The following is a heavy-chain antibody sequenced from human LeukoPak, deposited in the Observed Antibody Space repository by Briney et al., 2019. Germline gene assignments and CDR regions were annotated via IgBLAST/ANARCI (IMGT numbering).Heavy chain of an antibody. Sequence: PSETLSLTCAVYGGSFSGYYWSWIRQPPGKGLEWIGEINHSGSTNYNPSLKSRVTISVDTSKNQFSLKLSSVTAADTAVYYCARDQNDYGDPYDYWGQGTLVTVSS. J-gene: IGHJ4*02. CDR3: ARDQNDYGDPYDY. CDR2: INHSGST. CDR1: GGSFSGYY. D-gene: IGHD4-17*01. V-gene: IGHV4-34*01.